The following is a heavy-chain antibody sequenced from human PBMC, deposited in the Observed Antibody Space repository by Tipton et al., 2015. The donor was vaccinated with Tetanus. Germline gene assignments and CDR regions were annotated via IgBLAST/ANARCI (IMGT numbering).Heavy chain of an antibody. CDR2: IYYYNGNT. Sequence: TLSLTCTVSGGSISSGTYYWGWIRQPPGRGLEWIGSIYYYNGNTYYTPSLGSRATISLDTSKNQFSLRLSSVTASDTAVYYCALTTDNWFRPWGRGTLVTASS. V-gene: IGHV4-39*01. J-gene: IGHJ5*02. D-gene: IGHD1-1*01. CDR3: ALTTDNWFRP. CDR1: GGSISSGTYY.